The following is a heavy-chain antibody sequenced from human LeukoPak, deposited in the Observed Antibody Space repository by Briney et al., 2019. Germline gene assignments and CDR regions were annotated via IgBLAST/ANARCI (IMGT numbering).Heavy chain of an antibody. V-gene: IGHV4-4*07. J-gene: IGHJ4*02. Sequence: SETLSLTCTVAGGSISSYYWSWIRQPAGKGLEWIGRIYSTGSTNYNPSLKSRVTMSVDTSKNQFSLRLRSVTAADTAVYYCARQIASAGTAGFDFWGQGALVTVSS. CDR1: GGSISSYY. CDR2: IYSTGST. D-gene: IGHD6-13*01. CDR3: ARQIASAGTAGFDF.